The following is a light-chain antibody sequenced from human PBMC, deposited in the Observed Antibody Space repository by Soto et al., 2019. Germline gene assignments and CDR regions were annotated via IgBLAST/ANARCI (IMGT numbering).Light chain of an antibody. CDR3: QQYHSYFT. CDR1: QNIDSW. CDR2: KAS. V-gene: IGKV1-5*03. J-gene: IGKJ4*01. Sequence: DIQMTQSPSTLSASVGDRVTITCRASQNIDSWLAWYQQKPGKGPNLLIYKASSLESGVPSRFSGSGSGTEFTLTISSLQPDDVTTYYCQQYHSYFTFGGGTKVEIK.